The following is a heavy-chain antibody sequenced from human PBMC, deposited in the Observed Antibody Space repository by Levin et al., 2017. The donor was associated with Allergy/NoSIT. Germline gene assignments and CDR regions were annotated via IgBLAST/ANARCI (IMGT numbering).Heavy chain of an antibody. Sequence: SETLSLTCTVSGGSISSSSYYWGWIRQPPGKGLECIGSIYHSGNTYYNPSLKSRVTISVDTSKNQFSLKLSSVTAADTAVYYCALIKGYSYGTVDNWGQGTLVTVSS. J-gene: IGHJ4*02. CDR1: GGSISSSSYY. CDR2: IYHSGNT. V-gene: IGHV4-39*01. CDR3: ALIKGYSYGTVDN. D-gene: IGHD5-18*01.